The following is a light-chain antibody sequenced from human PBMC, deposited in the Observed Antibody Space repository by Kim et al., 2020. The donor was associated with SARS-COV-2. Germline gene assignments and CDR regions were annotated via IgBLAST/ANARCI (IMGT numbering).Light chain of an antibody. CDR1: SSDIGAGYD. J-gene: IGLJ2*01. Sequence: QRVTISCAGSSSDIGAGYDVNWYQQLPGTAPKLLIYGNNNRPSGVPERFSGSKSGTSASLAITGLRIEDEADYYCQSYDSSLSAVVFGGGTKLTVL. V-gene: IGLV1-40*01. CDR3: QSYDSSLSAVV. CDR2: GNN.